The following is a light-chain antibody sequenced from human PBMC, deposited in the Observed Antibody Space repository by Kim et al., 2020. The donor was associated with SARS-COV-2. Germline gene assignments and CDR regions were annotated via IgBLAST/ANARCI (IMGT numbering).Light chain of an antibody. CDR1: SSDVGSYNL. J-gene: IGLJ1*01. V-gene: IGLV2-23*01. CDR2: EGS. Sequence: GQSITISCTGTSSDVGSYNLVSWYQQHPGKAPKLMIYEGSKRPSGVSNRFSGYKSGNTASLTSSGLQAEDEADYYCCSYAGSSTYVFGTGTKVTVL. CDR3: CSYAGSSTYV.